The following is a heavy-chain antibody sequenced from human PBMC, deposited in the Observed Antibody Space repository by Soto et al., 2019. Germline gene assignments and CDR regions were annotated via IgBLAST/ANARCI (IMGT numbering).Heavy chain of an antibody. Sequence: PSETLSLTCTVSGDSISSGDYYWSWIRQPPGKRLEWIGYTYYTGSTYYNPSLKSRVTMSVDTSKNQFSLKLSSVTAADTAVYYCAREGPFCSGTSCPNWFDRWGQGTVVTVSS. D-gene: IGHD2-2*01. CDR2: TYYTGST. J-gene: IGHJ5*02. V-gene: IGHV4-30-4*01. CDR1: GDSISSGDYY. CDR3: AREGPFCSGTSCPNWFDR.